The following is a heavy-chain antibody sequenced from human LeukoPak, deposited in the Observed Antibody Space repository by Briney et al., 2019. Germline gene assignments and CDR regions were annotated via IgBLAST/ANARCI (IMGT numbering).Heavy chain of an antibody. J-gene: IGHJ4*02. Sequence: ASVKVSCTASGYTFTGFYIHWLRQAPGQGLEWMAWINPQSGATNYAQKFRGRVTMTRDMSITTAYMEVTSLRSDDTAVYYCARGGDDSGLYLDYWGQGTLVSVSS. CDR2: INPQSGAT. D-gene: IGHD3-22*01. CDR1: GYTFTGFY. CDR3: ARGGDDSGLYLDY. V-gene: IGHV1-2*02.